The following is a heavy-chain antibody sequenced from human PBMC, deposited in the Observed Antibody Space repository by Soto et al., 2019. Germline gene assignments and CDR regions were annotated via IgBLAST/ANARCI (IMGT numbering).Heavy chain of an antibody. D-gene: IGHD4-17*01. J-gene: IGHJ4*02. CDR2: TRNKANSYTT. CDR3: ARSGDSTFLWGIFDY. V-gene: IGHV3-72*01. Sequence: EVQLVESGGGLVQPGGSLRLSCAASGFTFSDHYMDWVRQAPGKGLEWVGRTRNKANSYTTEYAASVKGRFTISRDDSKNSLYLQMNSLKTEDTAVYYCARSGDSTFLWGIFDYWGQGTLVTVSS. CDR1: GFTFSDHY.